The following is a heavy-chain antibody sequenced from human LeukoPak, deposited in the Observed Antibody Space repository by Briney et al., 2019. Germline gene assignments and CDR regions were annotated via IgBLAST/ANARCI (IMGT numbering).Heavy chain of an antibody. V-gene: IGHV3-74*01. D-gene: IGHD1-26*01. CDR3: ARSWDFSGSYYHEAVDY. CDR1: GFTFSSYW. Sequence: GGSLRLSCAASGFTFSSYWMHCVRQAPGKGLVWVSRINSDGSSTSYADSVKGRLTISRDNAKNTLYLQMNSLRAEDTAVYYCARSWDFSGSYYHEAVDYWGQGTLVTVSS. CDR2: INSDGSST. J-gene: IGHJ4*02.